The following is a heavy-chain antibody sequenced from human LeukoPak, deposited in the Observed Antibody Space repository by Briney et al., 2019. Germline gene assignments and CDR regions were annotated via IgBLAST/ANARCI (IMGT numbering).Heavy chain of an antibody. CDR2: ISGSGGST. CDR3: ARAWGVYGDYGVDY. D-gene: IGHD4-17*01. CDR1: GVTLSNYA. Sequence: GGSLRLSCVASGVTLSNYAMSWARQAPGKGLEWVSAISGSGGSTYYADSVKGRFTISRDNSKNTLYLQMNSLRAEDTAVYYCARAWGVYGDYGVDYWGQGTLVTVSS. V-gene: IGHV3-23*01. J-gene: IGHJ4*02.